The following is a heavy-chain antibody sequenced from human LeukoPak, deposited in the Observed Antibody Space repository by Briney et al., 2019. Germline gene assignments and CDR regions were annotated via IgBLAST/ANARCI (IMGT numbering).Heavy chain of an antibody. CDR1: GCTFSSYA. CDR3: ARVEVPGGTTYGMDV. D-gene: IGHD1-1*01. J-gene: IGHJ6*02. CDR2: IIPILGIA. V-gene: IGHV1-69*04. Sequence: ASVKVSCKASGCTFSSYAISWVRQAPGQGLEWMGRIIPILGIANYAQKFQGRVTITADKSTSTAYMELSSLRSEDTAVYYCARVEVPGGTTYGMDVWGQGTTVTVSS.